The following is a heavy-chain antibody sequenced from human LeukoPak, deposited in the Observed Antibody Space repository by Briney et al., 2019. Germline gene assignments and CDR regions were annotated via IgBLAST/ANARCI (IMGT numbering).Heavy chain of an antibody. CDR3: ARRPIAALVGQDG. V-gene: IGHV4-39*01. CDR1: GGSISSSSYY. CDR2: IYYSGST. Sequence: SSETLSLTCTVSGGSISSSSYYWGWIRQPPGKGLEWIGSIYYSGSTYYNPSLKSRVTISVDTSKNQFSLKLSSVTAADTAVYYCARRPIAALVGQDGWGQGTLVTVSS. D-gene: IGHD6-13*01. J-gene: IGHJ4*02.